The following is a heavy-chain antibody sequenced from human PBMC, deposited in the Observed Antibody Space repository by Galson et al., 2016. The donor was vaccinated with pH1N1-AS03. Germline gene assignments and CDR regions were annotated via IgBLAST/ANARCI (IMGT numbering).Heavy chain of an antibody. V-gene: IGHV1-69*13. CDR2: IHPIFGTP. J-gene: IGHJ4*02. CDR3: ATPGGVCYLDN. D-gene: IGHD3-16*01. CDR1: GGTFGNYA. Sequence: SVKVSCKASGGTFGNYAISWMRQAPGQGLEWMGGIHPIFGTPSYAQKFQGRLTVTADDSTSAAYMELSSLRSDDTAVYYCATPGGVCYLDNWGRGTLVTVSS.